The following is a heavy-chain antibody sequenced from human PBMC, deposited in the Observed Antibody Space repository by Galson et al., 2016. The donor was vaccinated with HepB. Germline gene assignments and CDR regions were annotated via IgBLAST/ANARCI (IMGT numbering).Heavy chain of an antibody. Sequence: SLRLSCAASGFTFSSYWMHWVRQAPGMGLVWVSRINSDGRSITYADSVKGRFTISRDNAKNTLYLQMNSLRAEDTAVYYCARAKPDSSGWYTLGAFDIWGQGTMVTVSS. CDR3: ARAKPDSSGWYTLGAFDI. V-gene: IGHV3-74*03. D-gene: IGHD6-19*01. J-gene: IGHJ3*02. CDR2: INSDGRSI. CDR1: GFTFSSYW.